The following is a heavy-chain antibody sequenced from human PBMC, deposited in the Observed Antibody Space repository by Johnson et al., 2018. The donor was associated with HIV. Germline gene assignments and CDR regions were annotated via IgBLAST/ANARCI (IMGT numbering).Heavy chain of an antibody. V-gene: IGHV3-20*04. CDR3: ARERSGTIAFDI. J-gene: IGHJ3*02. D-gene: IGHD1-7*01. Sequence: VQLVESGGGVVQPGRSLRLSCAPSGFTFNDYGMSWVRQAPGKGLEWVSGINWNGGGTGYADSVKGRFTISRDNAKNSLYLQMNSLRAEDTAVYYCARERSGTIAFDIWGQGTMVTVSS. CDR2: INWNGGGT. CDR1: GFTFNDYG.